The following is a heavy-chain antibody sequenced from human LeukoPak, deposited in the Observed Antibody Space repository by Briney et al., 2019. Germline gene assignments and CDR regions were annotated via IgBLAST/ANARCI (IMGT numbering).Heavy chain of an antibody. D-gene: IGHD6-13*01. CDR1: GGSFSGYY. Sequence: SETLSLTCAVYGGSFSGYYWSWIRQPPGKGLEWIGEINHSGSTNYNPSLKSRVTISVDTSKNQFSLKLSSVTAADTAVYYCATSPGYSSSWYFDYWGQGTLVTVSS. V-gene: IGHV4-34*01. J-gene: IGHJ4*02. CDR2: INHSGST. CDR3: ATSPGYSSSWYFDY.